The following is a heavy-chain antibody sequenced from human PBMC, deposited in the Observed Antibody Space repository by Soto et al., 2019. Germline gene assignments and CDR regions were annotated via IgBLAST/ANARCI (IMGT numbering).Heavy chain of an antibody. Sequence: SETLSLPCTVSGGSISSGGYYWSWIRRHPGKGLEWIGYIYYSGSTYYNPSLKSRVTIAVDTSKSQFSLKLSSVTAADTAVYYCACRFGGSWNYYGQDVWGQGTTVSGSS. CDR1: GGSISSGGYY. V-gene: IGHV4-31*03. D-gene: IGHD6-13*01. J-gene: IGHJ6*02. CDR2: IYYSGST. CDR3: ACRFGGSWNYYGQDV.